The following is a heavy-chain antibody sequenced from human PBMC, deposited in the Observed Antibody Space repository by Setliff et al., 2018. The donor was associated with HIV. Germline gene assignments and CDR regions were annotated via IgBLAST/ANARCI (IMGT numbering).Heavy chain of an antibody. D-gene: IGHD5-18*01. Sequence: VASVKVSCKASGGTFNNYAISWVRQAPGQGLEWMGGIIPILGTTNYAQKIQGRVKFSADESTGTAYMDLTRLRVDDTAIYYCARGTWMQARWWFDSWGQGTQVTV. CDR3: ARGTWMQARWWFDS. J-gene: IGHJ5*01. CDR2: IIPILGTT. V-gene: IGHV1-69*13. CDR1: GGTFNNYA.